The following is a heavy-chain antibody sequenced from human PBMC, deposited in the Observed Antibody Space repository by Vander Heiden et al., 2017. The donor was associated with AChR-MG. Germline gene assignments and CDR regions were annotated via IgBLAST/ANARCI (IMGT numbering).Heavy chain of an antibody. V-gene: IGHV3-30-3*01. Sequence: VQLVESGGGVVQPGRSLSLSCAASGFPFRSFTMHWVRQTPGKGLEWVANLSNDGTHKNYADSVQGRFTISRDNSKNTLYLQINSLRTEDTAVYYCARMLYGDLRYFDFWGQGTLVTVSS. J-gene: IGHJ4*02. CDR2: LSNDGTHK. CDR1: GFPFRSFT. D-gene: IGHD4-17*01. CDR3: ARMLYGDLRYFDF.